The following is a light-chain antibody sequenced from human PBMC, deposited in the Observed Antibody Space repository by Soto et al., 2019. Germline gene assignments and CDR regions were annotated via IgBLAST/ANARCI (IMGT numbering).Light chain of an antibody. J-gene: IGKJ1*01. CDR1: QSVSSSY. Sequence: IVFSQSPCTLSLSPGERATLSCRDSQSVSSSYLAWYQQKPRQPPTLLIYGASTRAAGIPARFSGSGSATEFTLTISSLQAEDFAVYYCQQYNNWPRTFGQGTKV. V-gene: IGKV3-15*01. CDR3: QQYNNWPRT. CDR2: GAS.